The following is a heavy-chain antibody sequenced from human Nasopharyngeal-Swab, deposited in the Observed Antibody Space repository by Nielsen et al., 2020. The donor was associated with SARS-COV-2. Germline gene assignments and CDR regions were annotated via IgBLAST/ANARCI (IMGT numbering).Heavy chain of an antibody. Sequence: GSLRLSCTVSGGSLSSSNYYWGWIRQPPGKGLEWIGTVSYSGPTYYNPSLKSRVTVSVDTSKNHFSLRLTSVTAADTAVYYCGRLTKTTVTRRLYFDYWGQGTLVTVSS. CDR3: GRLTKTTVTRRLYFDY. V-gene: IGHV4-39*02. D-gene: IGHD4-11*01. CDR2: VSYSGPT. J-gene: IGHJ4*02. CDR1: GGSLSSSNYY.